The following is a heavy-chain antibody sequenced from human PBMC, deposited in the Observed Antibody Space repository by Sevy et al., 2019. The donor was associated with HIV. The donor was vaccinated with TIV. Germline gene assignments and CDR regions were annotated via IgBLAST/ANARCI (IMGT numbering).Heavy chain of an antibody. CDR2: IYPGDSDI. Sequence: GESLKISCKGSGYSFTNYWIGWVRQMPGKGLEWMGIIYPGDSDIKYSPSFQGQVTISADNSINTAFLHWSSLKASDTAMYYCARADVVSVVYAGAFDIWGQGTMVTVSS. CDR1: GYSFTNYW. J-gene: IGHJ3*02. D-gene: IGHD2-8*01. V-gene: IGHV5-51*01. CDR3: ARADVVSVVYAGAFDI.